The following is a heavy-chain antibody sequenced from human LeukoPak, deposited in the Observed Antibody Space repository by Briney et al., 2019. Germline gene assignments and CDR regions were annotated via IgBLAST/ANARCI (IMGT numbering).Heavy chain of an antibody. Sequence: PGGSLRLSCAASGFTFRNYAMRWVRQAPGKGLEWVSAISGSGDSTYYADSVRGRFTISRDNSKNTLYLQMNSLRAEDTAAYYCARAPGSYYFDYWGQGTLVTVSS. J-gene: IGHJ4*02. CDR1: GFTFRNYA. CDR3: ARAPGSYYFDY. CDR2: ISGSGDST. D-gene: IGHD3-10*01. V-gene: IGHV3-23*01.